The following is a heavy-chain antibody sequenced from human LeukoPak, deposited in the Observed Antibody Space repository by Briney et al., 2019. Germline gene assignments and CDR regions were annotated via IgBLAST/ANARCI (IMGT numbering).Heavy chain of an antibody. CDR3: AGDYGDYYFDY. Sequence: SETLSLTCTVSGGSISSGGYYWSWIRQHPGKGLEWIGYIYYSGSTYYNPSLKSRVTISVDTSKNQFSLKLSSVTAADTAVYFCAGDYGDYYFDYWGQGTLVTVSS. J-gene: IGHJ4*02. V-gene: IGHV4-31*03. D-gene: IGHD4-17*01. CDR2: IYYSGST. CDR1: GGSISSGGYY.